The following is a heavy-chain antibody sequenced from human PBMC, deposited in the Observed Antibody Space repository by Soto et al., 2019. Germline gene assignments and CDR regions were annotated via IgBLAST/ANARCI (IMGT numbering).Heavy chain of an antibody. Sequence: PGGSLRLSCAASGFTFSSYSMNWVRQAPGKGLEWVSSINDDSSYIYYAHSVRGRFTISRDDAKDSLYLQMNYLRAEDTAVYYCVRDFGRYFRSGYMDVWGDGATVTVSS. V-gene: IGHV3-21*01. D-gene: IGHD3-9*01. CDR1: GFTFSSYS. CDR3: VRDFGRYFRSGYMDV. J-gene: IGHJ6*03. CDR2: INDDSSYI.